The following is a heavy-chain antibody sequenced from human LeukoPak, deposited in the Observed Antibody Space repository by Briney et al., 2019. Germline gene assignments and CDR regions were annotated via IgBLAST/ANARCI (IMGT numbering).Heavy chain of an antibody. CDR2: INWNGGST. V-gene: IGHV3-20*04. J-gene: IGHJ4*02. CDR3: ARATHYYESSGYDY. D-gene: IGHD3-22*01. CDR1: GFTVSGNY. Sequence: GGSLRLSCAVSGFTVSGNYMSWVRQAPGKGLEWVSGINWNGGSTGYADSVKGRFTISRDNAKNSLYLQMNSLRAEDTALYYCARATHYYESSGYDYWGQGTLVTVSS.